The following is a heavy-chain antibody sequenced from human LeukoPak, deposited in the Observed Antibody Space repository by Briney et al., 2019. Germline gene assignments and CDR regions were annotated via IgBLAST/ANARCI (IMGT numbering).Heavy chain of an antibody. CDR1: GYTFTSYD. D-gene: IGHD3-3*01. V-gene: IGHV1-8*01. CDR3: AREASLDYDFWSGYYGPFSPSHNWFDP. CDR2: MNPNSGNT. Sequence: ASVKVSCKASGYTFTSYDINWVRQATGQGLEWMGWMNPNSGNTGYAQKFQGRVTMTRNTSISTAYMELSSLRSEDTAVYYCAREASLDYDFWSGYYGPFSPSHNWFDPWGQGTLVTVSS. J-gene: IGHJ5*02.